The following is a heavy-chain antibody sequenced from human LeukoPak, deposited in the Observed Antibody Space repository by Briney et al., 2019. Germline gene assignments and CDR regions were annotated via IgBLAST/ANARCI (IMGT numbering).Heavy chain of an antibody. CDR2: IRPSGGGT. Sequence: ASVKVSCKASGYTFTNYYMHWVRQAPGQGLEWMGIIRPSGGGTGHAQKFQGRVTMTTDTSTNTVYLELNSLRSEDTAIYCCARITSNDGFDIWGQGTMVTVSS. J-gene: IGHJ3*02. V-gene: IGHV1-46*01. D-gene: IGHD1-20*01. CDR1: GYTFTNYY. CDR3: ARITSNDGFDI.